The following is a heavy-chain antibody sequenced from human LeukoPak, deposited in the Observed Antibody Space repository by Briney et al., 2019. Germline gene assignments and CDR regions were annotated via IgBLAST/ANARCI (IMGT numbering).Heavy chain of an antibody. Sequence: GGSLRLSCAASGFTFSSYAMHWVRQAPGKGLEWVAVISYDGSNKYYADSVKGRFTISRDNSKNTLYLQMNSLRAEDTAVYYCATSEVGATVRPDAFDIWGQGTMVTVSS. CDR2: ISYDGSNK. J-gene: IGHJ3*02. V-gene: IGHV3-30-3*01. D-gene: IGHD1-26*01. CDR3: ATSEVGATVRPDAFDI. CDR1: GFTFSSYA.